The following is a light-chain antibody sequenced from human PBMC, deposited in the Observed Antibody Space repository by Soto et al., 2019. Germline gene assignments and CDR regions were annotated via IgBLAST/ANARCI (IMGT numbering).Light chain of an antibody. Sequence: DIRMTQSASTLSASFGDRVTITWRASQSINRWLAWYQQKPGKAPKLLIYKASSLESGVPSRFSGGGIGTQFTLTISSLQPDDFATYFCQQYNSYSPTTFGQGTKVDIK. J-gene: IGKJ1*01. V-gene: IGKV1-5*03. CDR2: KAS. CDR1: QSINRW. CDR3: QQYNSYSPTT.